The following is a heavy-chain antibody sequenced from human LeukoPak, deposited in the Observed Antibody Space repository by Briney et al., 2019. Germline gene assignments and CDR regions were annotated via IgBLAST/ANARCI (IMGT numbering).Heavy chain of an antibody. V-gene: IGHV3-23*01. D-gene: IGHD1-26*01. CDR2: ISGSGGST. CDR1: GFTFSSYA. CDR3: AKGLRSPAYFDY. J-gene: IGHJ4*02. Sequence: PGGSLRLSCAASGFTFSSYALSWVRQAPGKGLEWVSSISGSGGSTYYADSVKGRFTISRDNSKNTLYLQMNSLRAEDTAVYYCAKGLRSPAYFDYWGQGTLVTVSS.